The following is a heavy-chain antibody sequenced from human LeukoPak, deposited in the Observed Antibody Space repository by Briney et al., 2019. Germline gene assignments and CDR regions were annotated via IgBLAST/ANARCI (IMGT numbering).Heavy chain of an antibody. CDR3: ARAEYSSTFGP. V-gene: IGHV1-8*01. Sequence: ASVKVSCKASGYTLTSYDINWVRQATGQGLEWMGWMNPNNGHTGYAQKFQGRVTMTRNTSISTAYMELSSLRSEDTAVYYCARAEYSSTFGPWGQGTLVTVSS. J-gene: IGHJ5*02. D-gene: IGHD6-13*01. CDR1: GYTLTSYD. CDR2: MNPNNGHT.